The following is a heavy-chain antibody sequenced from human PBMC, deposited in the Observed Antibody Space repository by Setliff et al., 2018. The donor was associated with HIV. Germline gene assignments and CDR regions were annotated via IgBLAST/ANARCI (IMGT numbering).Heavy chain of an antibody. V-gene: IGHV3-7*03. Sequence: LRLSCDVSGFTFSTYWMTWVRQAPGKGLEWVANINQDGSEKYYVDSVKGRFTVSRDNAKNSLYLQLISLRAEDTAVYYCARDSYSTSWYVSNYWGQGTVVTVSS. CDR2: INQDGSEK. CDR3: ARDSYSTSWYVSNY. CDR1: GFTFSTYW. J-gene: IGHJ4*02. D-gene: IGHD6-13*01.